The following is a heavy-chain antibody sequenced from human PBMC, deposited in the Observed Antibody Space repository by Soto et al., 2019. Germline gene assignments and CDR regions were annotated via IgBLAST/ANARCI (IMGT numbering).Heavy chain of an antibody. V-gene: IGHV1-18*01. CDR1: GYTFTSYG. CDR2: ISAYNGNT. J-gene: IGHJ6*02. CDR3: ARENLEWFWRGGRRNYYYYYGMDV. Sequence: ASGKVSCKASGYTFTSYGISWVRQAPGQGLEWMGWISAYNGNTNYAQKLQGRVTMTTDTSTSTAYMELRSLRSDDTAVYYCARENLEWFWRGGRRNYYYYYGMDVWGQGTTVTVSS. D-gene: IGHD3-3*01.